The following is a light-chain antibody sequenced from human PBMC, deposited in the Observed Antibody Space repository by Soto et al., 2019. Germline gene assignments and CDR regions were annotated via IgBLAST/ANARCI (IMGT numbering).Light chain of an antibody. CDR1: QSVNSN. CDR3: QQLDRYPFT. V-gene: IGKV3-15*01. CDR2: ETS. J-gene: IGKJ4*01. Sequence: EIVMTQSPATLSVSPGEGATLSCRASQSVNSNLAWYQQKPGQAPRLLIYETSTRATGVPVRFSGSGSGTEFTLTISSLQPEDFASYYCQQLDRYPFTFGGGTKVDI.